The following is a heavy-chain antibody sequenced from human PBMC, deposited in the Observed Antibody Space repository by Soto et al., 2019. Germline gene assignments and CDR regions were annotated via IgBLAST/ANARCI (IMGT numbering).Heavy chain of an antibody. D-gene: IGHD3-3*02. CDR1: GDSIISSDFY. Sequence: SETLSLTCTVSGDSIISSDFYWGWVRQPPGKGLEWIGSIFYLGSSYYNPSLKSRVTMSVDTSKNQFSLRLRSVTAANTALYFCARHSLALRKNNWFDPWGQGIMVTVSS. J-gene: IGHJ5*02. CDR3: ARHSLALRKNNWFDP. CDR2: IFYLGSS. V-gene: IGHV4-39*01.